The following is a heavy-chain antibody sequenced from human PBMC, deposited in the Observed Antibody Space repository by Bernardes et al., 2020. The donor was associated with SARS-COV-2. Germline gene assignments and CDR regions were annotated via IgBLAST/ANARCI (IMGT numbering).Heavy chain of an antibody. Sequence: GGSLRLSCAASGLTFFWMHWVRQAPGKGLVWVSRINTDGSTINYADSVKGRFTISRDNAKNTLYLQMNSLRAEDTAVYYCARDFGGGSDYGGQGTLVTVSS. CDR3: ARDFGGGSDY. D-gene: IGHD2-15*01. CDR1: GLTFFW. CDR2: INTDGSTI. J-gene: IGHJ4*02. V-gene: IGHV3-74*01.